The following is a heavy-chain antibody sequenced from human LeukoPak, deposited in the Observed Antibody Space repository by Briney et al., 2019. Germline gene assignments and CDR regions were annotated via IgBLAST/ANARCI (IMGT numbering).Heavy chain of an antibody. CDR1: GGSTDSFH. J-gene: IGHJ3*02. CDR2: IYYSEIT. V-gene: IGHV4-59*01. CDR3: ARHYLGYCSGGSCYSEPRGAFDI. D-gene: IGHD2-15*01. Sequence: PSETLSLTCTVSGGSTDSFHWSWIRQPPGKGLEWIGYIYYSEITDYNPSLKSRVTISVDASKNQLSLKVNSVTAADTAVYYCARHYLGYCSGGSCYSEPRGAFDIWGQGTMVTVSS.